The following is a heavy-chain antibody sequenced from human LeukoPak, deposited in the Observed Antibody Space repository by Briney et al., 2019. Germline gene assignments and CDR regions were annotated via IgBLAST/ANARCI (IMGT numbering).Heavy chain of an antibody. V-gene: IGHV1-18*01. Sequence: ASVKVSCKASGYTFTSYGISWVRQAPGQGLEWMGWISAHNGNTNYAQKLQGRVTMTTDTSTSTAYMELRSLRSDDTAVYYCARDTGEYCGGDCYSSYWGQGTLVTVSS. CDR2: ISAHNGNT. D-gene: IGHD2-21*02. CDR1: GYTFTSYG. CDR3: ARDTGEYCGGDCYSSY. J-gene: IGHJ4*02.